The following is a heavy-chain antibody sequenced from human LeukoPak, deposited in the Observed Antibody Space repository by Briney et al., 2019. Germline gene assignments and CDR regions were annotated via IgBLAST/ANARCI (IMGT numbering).Heavy chain of an antibody. CDR2: IYYSGST. D-gene: IGHD1-7*01. CDR1: GGSISSSSYY. V-gene: IGHV4-39*02. Sequence: SETLSLTCTVSGGSISSSSYYWGWIRRPPWKGLDWIGSIYYSGSTYYNPSLKSRVTISVDTSKNQFSLKLSSVTAADTAVYYCTRECGETGTLVDPWGQGTLVTVSS. CDR3: TRECGETGTLVDP. J-gene: IGHJ5*02.